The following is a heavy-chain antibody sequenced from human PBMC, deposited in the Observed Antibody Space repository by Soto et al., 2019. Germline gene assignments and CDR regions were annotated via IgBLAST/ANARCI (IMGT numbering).Heavy chain of an antibody. CDR1: GFTFSSYA. V-gene: IGHV3-23*01. D-gene: IGHD6-13*01. Sequence: PGESLKISCAASGFTFSSYAMSWVRQAPGKGLEWVSAISGSGGSTYYADSVKGRFTISRDNSKNTLYLQMNSLRAEDTAVYYCAKNPEGNSSSWPTGYFDYWGQGTLVTVSS. CDR3: AKNPEGNSSSWPTGYFDY. J-gene: IGHJ4*02. CDR2: ISGSGGST.